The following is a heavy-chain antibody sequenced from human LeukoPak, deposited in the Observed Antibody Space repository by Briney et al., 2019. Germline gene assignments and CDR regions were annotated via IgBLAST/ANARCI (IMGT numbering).Heavy chain of an antibody. CDR2: IEYDATNK. Sequence: GGSLRLSCVASGFTFSNYGMHWARQAPGKGLEWVAFIEYDATNKYYADSVKGRFTISRDNSKKTVYLQMNSLRPEDTALYFCAKDIRRGDNYGYDQFAFWGHGTLVTVSS. V-gene: IGHV3-30*02. J-gene: IGHJ4*01. D-gene: IGHD5-18*01. CDR1: GFTFSNYG. CDR3: AKDIRRGDNYGYDQFAF.